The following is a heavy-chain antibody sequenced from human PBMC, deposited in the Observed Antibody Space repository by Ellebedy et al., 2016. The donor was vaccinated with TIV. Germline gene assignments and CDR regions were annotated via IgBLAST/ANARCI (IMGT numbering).Heavy chain of an antibody. CDR3: ARFFESGSTGDY. D-gene: IGHD3-10*01. V-gene: IGHV4-39*01. Sequence: MPSETLSLTCTVSGGSISNSDYYWDWISQPPGKGLEWIGNIYYSGTTYYNPSLKSRVTVSVDTSKNQVSLKLRSVTAEDTAVYYCARFFESGSTGDYWGQGTLVTVSS. J-gene: IGHJ4*02. CDR1: GGSISNSDYY. CDR2: IYYSGTT.